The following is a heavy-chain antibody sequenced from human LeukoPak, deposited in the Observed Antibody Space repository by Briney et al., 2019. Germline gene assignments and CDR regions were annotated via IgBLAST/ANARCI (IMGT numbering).Heavy chain of an antibody. J-gene: IGHJ4*02. CDR1: GNTFTTYG. CDR2: VIPSSGGT. D-gene: IGHD6-6*01. Sequence: ASVKVSCKASGNTFTTYGMNWVRQAPGQGIEWMGWVIPSSGGTNYAQKFQGRVTMTRDMSISTAYMELNRLTSDDTAVYYCVRGDVLRSTDYWGQGTLVTVSS. V-gene: IGHV1-2*02. CDR3: VRGDVLRSTDY.